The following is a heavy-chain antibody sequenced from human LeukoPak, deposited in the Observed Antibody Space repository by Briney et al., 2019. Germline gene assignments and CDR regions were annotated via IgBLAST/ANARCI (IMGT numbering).Heavy chain of an antibody. V-gene: IGHV1-69*04. D-gene: IGHD2-15*01. CDR3: ARDPLYCSGGSCYSDYYYGMDA. Sequence: ASVKVSCKASGGTFSSYAISWVRQAPGQGLEWMGRIIPILGIANYAQKFQGRVTITADKSTSTAYMELSSLRSEDTAVYYCARDPLYCSGGSCYSDYYYGMDAWGQGTTVTVSS. CDR1: GGTFSSYA. J-gene: IGHJ6*02. CDR2: IIPILGIA.